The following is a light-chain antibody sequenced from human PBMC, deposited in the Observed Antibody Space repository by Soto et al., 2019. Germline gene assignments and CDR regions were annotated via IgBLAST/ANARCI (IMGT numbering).Light chain of an antibody. CDR1: QSVRTN. J-gene: IGKJ2*01. V-gene: IGKV3-15*01. Sequence: ETVMTQSPATLSVSPGERVTLSCRASQSVRTNLVWYQQSPGQPPRLLIYGASDRVAGVPDRFSGSGSGTDFTLTISGLQSEDRAVNYCQQYNEWPRTLGQGTKRESK. CDR2: GAS. CDR3: QQYNEWPRT.